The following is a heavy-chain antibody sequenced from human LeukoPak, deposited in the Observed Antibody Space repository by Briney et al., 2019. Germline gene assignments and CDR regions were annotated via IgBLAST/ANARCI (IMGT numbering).Heavy chain of an antibody. V-gene: IGHV3-30*02. J-gene: IGHJ4*02. Sequence: GGSLRLSCAASGFTFSSYGMHWVRQAPGKGLEWVAFTRYDGSNKYYADSVKGRFTISRDNSKNTLYLQMNSLRAEDTAVYYCANDFWVGYCSSTSCSSFGYWGQGTLVTVSS. CDR1: GFTFSSYG. CDR3: ANDFWVGYCSSTSCSSFGY. D-gene: IGHD2-2*01. CDR2: TRYDGSNK.